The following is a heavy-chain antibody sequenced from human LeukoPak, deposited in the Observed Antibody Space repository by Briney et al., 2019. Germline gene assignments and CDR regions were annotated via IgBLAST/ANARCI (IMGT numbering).Heavy chain of an antibody. D-gene: IGHD6-13*01. V-gene: IGHV3-9*01. Sequence: HPGGSLRLSCAASGFTFDDYAMHWVRQAPGKGLEWVSGISWNSGSIVYAESVKGRFTISRDNAKNSLYLQMNSLRDEDTALYYCAKDRSSWYGAFDIWGQGTMVTVSS. J-gene: IGHJ3*02. CDR2: ISWNSGSI. CDR3: AKDRSSWYGAFDI. CDR1: GFTFDDYA.